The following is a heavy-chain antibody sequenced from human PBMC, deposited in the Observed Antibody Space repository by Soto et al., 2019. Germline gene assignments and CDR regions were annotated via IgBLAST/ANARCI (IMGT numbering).Heavy chain of an antibody. CDR3: ARDRGLPDSFDI. CDR1: GFHFGPFW. D-gene: IGHD3-10*01. Sequence: GGSLRLSCAASGFHFGPFWMHWVRQAPGKGLVWVSHINSDGSTIVYADSVKGRFTISRDNAKNTLYLQMNSLRVGDTAVYFCARDRGLPDSFDIWGQGTMVTVSS. CDR2: INSDGSTI. V-gene: IGHV3-74*01. J-gene: IGHJ3*02.